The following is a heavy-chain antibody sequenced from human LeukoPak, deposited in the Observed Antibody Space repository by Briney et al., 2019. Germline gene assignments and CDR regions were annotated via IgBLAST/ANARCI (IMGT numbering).Heavy chain of an antibody. CDR2: IQSKTDGGTT. V-gene: IGHV3-15*01. J-gene: IGHJ4*02. Sequence: PGGSLRLSCAAPGFTFSNTWMNWVRQAPGKGLEWVGRIQSKTDGGTTEYAAPVKGRFTISRDDSKTTLYLQMNSLKTEDTAVYYCAKEGGYSYGYPRGYFDYWGQGTLVTVSS. D-gene: IGHD5-18*01. CDR3: AKEGGYSYGYPRGYFDY. CDR1: GFTFSNTW.